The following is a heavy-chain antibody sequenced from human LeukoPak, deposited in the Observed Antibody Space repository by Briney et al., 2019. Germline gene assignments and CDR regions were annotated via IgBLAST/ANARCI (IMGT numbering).Heavy chain of an antibody. V-gene: IGHV3-30*03. CDR2: ISNDGSRK. CDR3: ARDSGYQLLWY. Sequence: GGSLRLSCAPSGFTFSRHGMHWVRKAPGKGLEWVAIISNDGSRKYYAHSVEGRFTISRDNSKNTLYLQMDSLRAEDTAVYYCARDSGYQLLWYWGQGTLVTVSS. CDR1: GFTFSRHG. J-gene: IGHJ4*02. D-gene: IGHD2-2*01.